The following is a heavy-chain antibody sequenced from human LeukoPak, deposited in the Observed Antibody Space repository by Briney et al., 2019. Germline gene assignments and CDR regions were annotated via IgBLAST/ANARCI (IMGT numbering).Heavy chain of an antibody. D-gene: IGHD2-2*02. CDR2: IYHSGST. V-gene: IGHV4-30-2*01. CDR1: DGSISSGGYS. CDR3: ASSLCSSTSCYTGVAFDI. Sequence: SETLSLTCAVSDGSISSGGYSWSWIRQPPGKGLEWIGYIYHSGSTYYNPSLKSRVTISVDRSKNQFSLKLSSVTAADTAVYYCASSLCSSTSCYTGVAFDIWGQGTMVTVSS. J-gene: IGHJ3*02.